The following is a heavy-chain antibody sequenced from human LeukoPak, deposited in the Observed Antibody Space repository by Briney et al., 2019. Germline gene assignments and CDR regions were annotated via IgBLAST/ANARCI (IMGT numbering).Heavy chain of an antibody. V-gene: IGHV4-39*07. J-gene: IGHJ4*02. CDR3: ARRSSSWYYFED. D-gene: IGHD6-13*01. Sequence: SETLSLTCTVSGGSITSSDYWWAWIRLPPGRGLEWIGSIYYSGSTYYNPPLKSRATISVDTSKNQFSLKLSSVTAADAAVYFCARRSSSWYYFEDWGQGTLVAVSS. CDR2: IYYSGST. CDR1: GGSITSSDYW.